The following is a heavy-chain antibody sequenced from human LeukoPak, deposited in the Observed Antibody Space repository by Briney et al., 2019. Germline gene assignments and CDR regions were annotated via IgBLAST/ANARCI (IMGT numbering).Heavy chain of an antibody. CDR3: ARRIRDYYDSSGYHY. CDR2: ISAYNGNT. V-gene: IGHV1-18*01. CDR1: GYTFTSYG. D-gene: IGHD3-22*01. Sequence: ASVKVSCKASGYTFTSYGISWVRQAPGQGLEWMGWISAYNGNTNYAQKLQGRVTMTTDTSTSTAYMELRSLRSDDTAVYYCARRIRDYYDSSGYHYWGQGTLVTVSS. J-gene: IGHJ4*02.